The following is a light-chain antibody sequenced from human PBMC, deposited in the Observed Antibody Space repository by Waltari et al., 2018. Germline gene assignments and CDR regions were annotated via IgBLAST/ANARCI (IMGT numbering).Light chain of an antibody. Sequence: EIVMTQSPGTLSVSPGERATVSCRASQSVTSNLACYQQKPGQAPRLIIYDTSKRATGVPARFSGSGSGTEFTLTISNLQSEDFAVYYCQQYNSWPPVTFGGGTKVEIK. J-gene: IGKJ4*01. CDR2: DTS. CDR3: QQYNSWPPVT. V-gene: IGKV3-15*01. CDR1: QSVTSN.